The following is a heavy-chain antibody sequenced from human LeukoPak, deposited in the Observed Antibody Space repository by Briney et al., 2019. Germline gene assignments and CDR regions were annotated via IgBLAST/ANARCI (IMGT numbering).Heavy chain of an antibody. J-gene: IGHJ6*02. Sequence: GGSLRLSCAASGFTFSSYGMHWVRQAPGKGLEWVAFIRYDGSNKYYADSVKGRFTISRDNAKNTLYLQMNSLRAEDTAVYYCARESMVRGVIDYYYYGMDVWGQGTTVTVSS. CDR1: GFTFSSYG. D-gene: IGHD3-10*01. V-gene: IGHV3-30*02. CDR2: IRYDGSNK. CDR3: ARESMVRGVIDYYYYGMDV.